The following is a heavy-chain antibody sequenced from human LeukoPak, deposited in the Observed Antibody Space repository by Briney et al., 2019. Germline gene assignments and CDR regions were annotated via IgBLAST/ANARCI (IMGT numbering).Heavy chain of an antibody. D-gene: IGHD4-17*01. V-gene: IGHV3-21*01. CDR1: GFTFSSYS. J-gene: IGHJ5*02. CDR2: ISSSSSYI. Sequence: GGSLRLSCAASGFTFSSYSMNWVRQAPGKGLEWVSSISSSSSYIYYADSVKGRFTISRDNAKNSLYLQMNSLRAEDTAVYYCARDFSYGDFWFDPWGQGTLVTVSS. CDR3: ARDFSYGDFWFDP.